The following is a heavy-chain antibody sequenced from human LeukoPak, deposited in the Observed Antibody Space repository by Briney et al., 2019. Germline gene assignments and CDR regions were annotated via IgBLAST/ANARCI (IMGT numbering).Heavy chain of an antibody. V-gene: IGHV3-21*01. J-gene: IGHJ4*02. CDR2: ISTSGSST. CDR3: AREPGNNGDLDY. Sequence: GGSLGLSCAASGFTFSTYNMNWVRQAPGKGLERASSISTSGSSTFYADSMKGRFTISRDNAKSSLYLQMSSLRAEDTAVYYCAREPGNNGDLDYWGQGTLVTVSS. CDR1: GFTFSTYN. D-gene: IGHD4-17*01.